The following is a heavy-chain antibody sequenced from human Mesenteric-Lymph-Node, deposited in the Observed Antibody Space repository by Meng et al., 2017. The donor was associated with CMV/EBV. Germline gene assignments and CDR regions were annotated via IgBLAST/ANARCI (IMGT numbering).Heavy chain of an antibody. CDR2: IKQDGSEK. CDR1: GFTFSSYW. CDR3: ARASGDYFDY. J-gene: IGHJ4*02. Sequence: GESLKISCAASGFTFSSYWMSWVRQAPGKGLERVANIKQDGSEKYYVDSVKGRFTISRDNAKNSLYLQMNSLRAEDTAVYYCARASGDYFDYWGQGTLVTVSS. V-gene: IGHV3-7*01. D-gene: IGHD3-10*01.